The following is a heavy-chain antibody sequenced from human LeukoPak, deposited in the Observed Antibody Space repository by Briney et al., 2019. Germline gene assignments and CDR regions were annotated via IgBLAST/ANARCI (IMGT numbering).Heavy chain of an antibody. J-gene: IGHJ4*02. V-gene: IGHV3-48*02. D-gene: IGHD3-16*02. Sequence: EGSLRLSCAASGFTFSSYSMNWVRQAPGKGLEWVSYISSSSSTIYYADSVKGRFTISRDNAKNSLYLQMNSLRDEDTAVYYCARGSTYYDYIWGSYLDDYWGQGTLVTVSS. CDR2: ISSSSSTI. CDR3: ARGSTYYDYIWGSYLDDY. CDR1: GFTFSSYS.